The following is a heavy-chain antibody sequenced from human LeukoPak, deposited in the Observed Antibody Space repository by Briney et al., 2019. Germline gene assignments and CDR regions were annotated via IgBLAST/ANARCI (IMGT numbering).Heavy chain of an antibody. J-gene: IGHJ4*02. Sequence: GGSLRLSCAASGFTLSSYSMNWVPQAPGKGLEWVSSFSSSGGDIYYADSVRGRFTISRDNTKNSLYLQMNTLRAEDTAVYYCATGSGYSDYWGQGTLVTVSS. V-gene: IGHV3-21*01. CDR3: ATGSGYSDY. D-gene: IGHD3-22*01. CDR1: GFTLSSYS. CDR2: FSSSGGDI.